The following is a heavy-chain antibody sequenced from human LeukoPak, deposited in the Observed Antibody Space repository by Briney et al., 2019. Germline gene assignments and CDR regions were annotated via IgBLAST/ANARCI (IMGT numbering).Heavy chain of an antibody. V-gene: IGHV3-23*01. CDR1: GYSISSGYY. J-gene: IGHJ4*02. CDR2: ISGNGGTT. CDR3: AKSDTIGLY. Sequence: ETLSLTCTVSGYSISSGYYWGWIRQPPGKGLEWVAAISGNGGTTKYADSVKGRFTISRDNSRNTLFLQMNRLRAEDTAIYYCAKSDTIGLYWGQGTVVTVSS. D-gene: IGHD3/OR15-3a*01.